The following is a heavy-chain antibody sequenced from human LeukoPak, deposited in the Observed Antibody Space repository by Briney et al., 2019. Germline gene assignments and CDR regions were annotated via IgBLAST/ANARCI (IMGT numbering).Heavy chain of an antibody. CDR2: ISSSGSTI. V-gene: IGHV3-48*04. CDR3: ERDPRHVVLPAATRFDP. D-gene: IGHD2-2*01. CDR1: GFTLSSHS. J-gene: IGHJ5*02. Sequence: GGSLRLSCAASGFTLSSHSMNWVRQAPGKGLEWVSYISSSGSTIYYADSVKGRFTISRDNAKNSLYLQMNSLRAEDTAVYYCERDPRHVVLPAATRFDPWGQGILVTVSS.